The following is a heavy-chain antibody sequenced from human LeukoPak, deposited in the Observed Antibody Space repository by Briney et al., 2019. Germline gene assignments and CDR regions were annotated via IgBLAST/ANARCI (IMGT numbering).Heavy chain of an antibody. D-gene: IGHD6-19*01. J-gene: IGHJ6*02. V-gene: IGHV3-30*18. Sequence: PGGSLRLSCAASGFTFSSYGMHWVRQAPGKGLEWVAAISYDGSNKYYADSVKGRFTISRDNSKNTLYLQMNSLRAEDTAVYYCAKDRRAVAGIYYYYYGMDVWGQGTTVTVSS. CDR1: GFTFSSYG. CDR3: AKDRRAVAGIYYYYYGMDV. CDR2: ISYDGSNK.